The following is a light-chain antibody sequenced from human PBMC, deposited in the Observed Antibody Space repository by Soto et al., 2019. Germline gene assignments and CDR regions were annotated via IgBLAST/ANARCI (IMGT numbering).Light chain of an antibody. CDR2: AAS. Sequence: DIQMTXSPXSLSASVGDRVTITCRASQSISSYLNWYQQKPGKVPKLLIYAASSLQSGVPSRFSGSGSGTEFTLTISCLQSEDFATYYCQQYYSNVPITFGQGTRLEI. J-gene: IGKJ5*01. CDR3: QQYYSNVPIT. V-gene: IGKV1-39*01. CDR1: QSISSY.